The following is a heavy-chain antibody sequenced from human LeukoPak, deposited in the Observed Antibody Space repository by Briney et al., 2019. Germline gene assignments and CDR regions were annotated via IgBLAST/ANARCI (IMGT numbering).Heavy chain of an antibody. CDR1: GSTFSDHG. V-gene: IGHV3-33*01. J-gene: IGHJ3*02. Sequence: GGSLRLSCAASGSTFSDHGMHWVRQTPGWELEWLVVVWADGWTAYYADSVKGRFTISRDNSRATVYLQLNSLRAEDTAVYYCAREGPQTGTSAFGMWGQGTIVTVSS. CDR3: AREGPQTGTSAFGM. D-gene: IGHD1-1*01. CDR2: VWADGWTA.